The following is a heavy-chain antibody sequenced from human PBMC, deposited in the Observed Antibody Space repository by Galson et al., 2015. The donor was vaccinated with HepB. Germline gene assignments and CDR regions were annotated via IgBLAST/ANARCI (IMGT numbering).Heavy chain of an antibody. V-gene: IGHV1-46*03. Sequence: SVKVSCKASGYTFTNHYIHWVRQAPGQGLEWMGEINPGGGSPSYAQKFQGRVTMTRDTSTSTVHMELSSLRSEYTAVYYCARETQRQRTLGLSKYYYYGMDVWGQGTTVTVSS. D-gene: IGHD1-7*01. CDR2: INPGGGSP. CDR3: ARETQRQRTLGLSKYYYYGMDV. CDR1: GYTFTNHY. J-gene: IGHJ6*02.